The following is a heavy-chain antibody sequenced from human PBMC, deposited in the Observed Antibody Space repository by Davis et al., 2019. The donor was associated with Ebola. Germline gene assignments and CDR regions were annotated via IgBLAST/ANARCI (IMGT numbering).Heavy chain of an antibody. CDR3: AKGYYGSGSYGVDY. Sequence: SLKISCVVSGFTFDDYGMHWVRQAPGKGLEWVSGITWNSDRIGYADSVKGRFTISRDNAKNSLYLQMNSLRTEDTAFYYCAKGYYGSGSYGVDYWGQGTLVTVSS. D-gene: IGHD3-10*01. J-gene: IGHJ4*02. V-gene: IGHV3-9*01. CDR1: GFTFDDYG. CDR2: ITWNSDRI.